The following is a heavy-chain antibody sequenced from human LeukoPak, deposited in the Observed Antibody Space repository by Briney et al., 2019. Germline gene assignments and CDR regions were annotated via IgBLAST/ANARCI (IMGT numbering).Heavy chain of an antibody. Sequence: GGSLRLSCAASGFTFYSYAMSWVRQAPGKGLEWVSGISGRGDNTYNADSVKGRFTISRDNSKNTLYLQMNSLKTEDTAVYYCTADTALRGGGEFDYWGQGTLVTVSS. V-gene: IGHV3-23*01. CDR1: GFTFYSYA. CDR3: TADTALRGGGEFDY. CDR2: ISGRGDNT. D-gene: IGHD3-10*01. J-gene: IGHJ4*02.